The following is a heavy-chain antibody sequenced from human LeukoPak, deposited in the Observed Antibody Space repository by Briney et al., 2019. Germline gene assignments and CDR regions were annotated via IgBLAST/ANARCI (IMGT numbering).Heavy chain of an antibody. CDR2: IKQAGSEK. V-gene: IGHV3-7*03. D-gene: IGHD2-21*02. Sequence: GGSLRLSCAASGFTFSSYWMTWVRQAPGKGLEWVANIKQAGSEKYYVDSVKGRFTISRDNAQNSLYLRMNSLRAEDTAVYYCARRVVTATDDAFDIWGQGTMVTVSS. CDR3: ARRVVTATDDAFDI. J-gene: IGHJ3*02. CDR1: GFTFSSYW.